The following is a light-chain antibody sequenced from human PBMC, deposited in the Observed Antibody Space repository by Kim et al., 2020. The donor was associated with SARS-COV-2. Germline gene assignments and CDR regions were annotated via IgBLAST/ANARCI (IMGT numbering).Light chain of an antibody. CDR1: QSVSSN. Sequence: SPGENAALSCRASQSVSSNLAWYQQKPGQAPRLLIYGASTRATGIPARFSGSGSGTEFTLTISSLQSEDFAIYYCQQYNNWPPWKFGQGAKVDIK. CDR3: QQYNNWPPWK. CDR2: GAS. V-gene: IGKV3-15*01. J-gene: IGKJ1*01.